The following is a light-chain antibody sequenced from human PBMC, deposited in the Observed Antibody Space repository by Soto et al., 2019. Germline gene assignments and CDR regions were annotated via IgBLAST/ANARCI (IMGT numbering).Light chain of an antibody. CDR2: GAS. CDR3: QQSYSTPT. CDR1: QSIGTY. V-gene: IGKV1-39*01. J-gene: IGKJ1*01. Sequence: DIQVTQSPSSLSSSVVERFTITCRASQSIGTYLNWYHPKPGKAPQLLIYGASTLQSGVPSRFSASGSGTHFTLTINSLQPEDFGTYSCQQSYSTPTFGQGTKVDI.